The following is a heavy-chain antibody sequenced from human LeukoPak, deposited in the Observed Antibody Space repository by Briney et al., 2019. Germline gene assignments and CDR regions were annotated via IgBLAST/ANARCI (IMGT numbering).Heavy chain of an antibody. Sequence: PGGSLRLSCAASGFTFSSYAMSWVRQAPGKGLEWVSVIYSGGSTYYADSVKGRFTISRDNSNNTLYLQMNSLRAEDTAVYYCAKGVGYRSGWWGQGTLVAVSS. V-gene: IGHV3-23*03. D-gene: IGHD6-19*01. CDR3: AKGVGYRSGW. J-gene: IGHJ4*02. CDR1: GFTFSSYA. CDR2: IYSGGST.